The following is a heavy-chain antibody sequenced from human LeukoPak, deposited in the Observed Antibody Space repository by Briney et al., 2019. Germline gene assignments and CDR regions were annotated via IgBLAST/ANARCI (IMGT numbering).Heavy chain of an antibody. Sequence: PGGSLRLSCAASGFTFSSYAMHWVRQAPGKGLEWVAVISYDGSNKYYADSVKGRFTISRDNSKNTLYLQMNSLRAEDTAVYYCAREHYDSSGYYYFQHWGQGTLVTVSS. V-gene: IGHV3-30-3*01. CDR2: ISYDGSNK. CDR1: GFTFSSYA. J-gene: IGHJ1*01. D-gene: IGHD3-22*01. CDR3: AREHYDSSGYYYFQH.